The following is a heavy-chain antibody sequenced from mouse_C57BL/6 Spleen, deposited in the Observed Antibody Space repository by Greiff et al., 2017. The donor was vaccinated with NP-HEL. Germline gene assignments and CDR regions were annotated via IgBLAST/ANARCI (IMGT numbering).Heavy chain of an antibody. Sequence: VQLQQSGPELVKPGASVKISCKASGYAFSSSWMNWVKQRPGKGLEWIGRIYPGDGDTNYNGKFKGKATLTADKSSSTAYMQLSSLTSEDSAVYFCARLGSNAFAYWGQGTLVTVSA. CDR2: IYPGDGDT. D-gene: IGHD2-5*01. V-gene: IGHV1-82*01. J-gene: IGHJ3*01. CDR1: GYAFSSSW. CDR3: ARLGSNAFAY.